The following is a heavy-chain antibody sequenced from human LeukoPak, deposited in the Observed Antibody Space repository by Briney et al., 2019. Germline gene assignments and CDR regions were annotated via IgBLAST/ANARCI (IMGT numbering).Heavy chain of an antibody. CDR1: GYSISSGYY. V-gene: IGHV4-38-2*02. D-gene: IGHD3-10*01. CDR2: IYHSRST. CDR3: ARVWGYYGSGSYYLFDY. Sequence: SETLSLTCTVSGYSISSGYYWGWIRQPPGKGLEWLGSIYHSRSTYYNPSLKSRVTISVDTSNNQFSLKLSSVTAADTAVYYCARVWGYYGSGSYYLFDYWGQGTLVTVSS. J-gene: IGHJ4*02.